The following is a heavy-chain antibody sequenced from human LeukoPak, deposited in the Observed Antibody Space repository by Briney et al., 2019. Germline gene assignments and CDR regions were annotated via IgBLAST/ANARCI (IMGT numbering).Heavy chain of an antibody. CDR2: TSGSGGNI. J-gene: IGHJ4*02. Sequence: GGSLRLSCAATGFTFTSYAMNWDRQAPGEGLEWVSATSGSGGNIYYADSVKGRFTISRDNSKNTLYLQMNSLRAEDTAVYYCAKALYISSGYSFTDWGQGTLVTVSS. CDR3: AKALYISSGYSFTD. D-gene: IGHD3-22*01. V-gene: IGHV3-23*01. CDR1: GFTFTSYA.